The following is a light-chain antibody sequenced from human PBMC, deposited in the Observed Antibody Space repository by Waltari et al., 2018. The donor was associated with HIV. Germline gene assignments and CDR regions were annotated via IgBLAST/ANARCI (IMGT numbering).Light chain of an antibody. V-gene: IGKV6D-21*02. Sequence: EIVLTQSPDFQSVAPKERVTLTCRASQSIGRSLFWFQLKPHQSPKLLIKFVSQSISGVPSRFSGGGSGTDFTLTISSLEPEDAAVYYCHQTRTLPWTFGQGTKVEI. J-gene: IGKJ1*01. CDR2: FVS. CDR3: HQTRTLPWT. CDR1: QSIGRS.